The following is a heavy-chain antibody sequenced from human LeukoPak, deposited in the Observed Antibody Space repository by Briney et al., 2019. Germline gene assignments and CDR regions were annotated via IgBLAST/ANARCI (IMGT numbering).Heavy chain of an antibody. CDR1: GGSISSSSYY. D-gene: IGHD3-10*01. CDR2: IYYSGST. J-gene: IGHJ4*02. V-gene: IGHV4-39*01. CDR3: ARQGWFGELLSPLDY. Sequence: SETLSLTCTVSGGSISSSSYYWRWIRQPPGKGLEWIGSIYYSGSTYYNPSLKSRVTISVDTSKNQFSLKLSSVTASDTAVYYCARQGWFGELLSPLDYWGQGTLVTVSS.